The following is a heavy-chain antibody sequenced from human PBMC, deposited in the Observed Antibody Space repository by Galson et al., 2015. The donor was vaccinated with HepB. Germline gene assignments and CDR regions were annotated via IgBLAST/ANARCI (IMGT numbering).Heavy chain of an antibody. D-gene: IGHD4-17*01. CDR3: TTTGRQGNGDYEWGQ. CDR1: GLPFNDLW. V-gene: IGHV3-15*01. J-gene: IGHJ4*02. Sequence: SLRLSCAASGLPFNDLWLTWVRQTPQKGLEWVGRIKGFSDGRGASDYPAPVDGRFTISRDDSRKTFFLQMNWLRTDDTGVYYCTTTGRQGNGDYEWGQWGQGTLVAVSS. CDR2: IKGFSDGRGAS.